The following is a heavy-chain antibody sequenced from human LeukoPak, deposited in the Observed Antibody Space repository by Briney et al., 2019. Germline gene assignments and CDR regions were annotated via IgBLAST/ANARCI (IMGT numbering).Heavy chain of an antibody. J-gene: IGHJ4*02. D-gene: IGHD3-22*01. CDR1: GFTFSDSY. Sequence: GGSLRLSCAASGFTFSDSYMSWIRQAPGKGLEWVSAISGSGGSTYYADSVKGRFTISRDNSKNTLYLQMNSLRAEDTAVYYCAKVDYYDSLDYWGQGTLVTVSS. CDR3: AKVDYYDSLDY. CDR2: ISGSGGST. V-gene: IGHV3-23*01.